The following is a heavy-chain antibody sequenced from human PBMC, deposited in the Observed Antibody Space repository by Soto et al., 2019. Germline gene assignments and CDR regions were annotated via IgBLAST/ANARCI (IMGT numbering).Heavy chain of an antibody. D-gene: IGHD3-3*01. CDR1: GFTLSNYA. Sequence: LSCAASGFTLSNYAVNWVRQAPGKGLEWVSFISSDSRTIYYADSVEGRFTVSRDNARNSVSLQMDSLRDEDAAVYYCARIKLVEWFFINVDVYDMDVWGQGTPVTVSS. V-gene: IGHV3-48*03. CDR3: ARIKLVEWFFINVDVYDMDV. J-gene: IGHJ6*02. CDR2: ISSDSRTI.